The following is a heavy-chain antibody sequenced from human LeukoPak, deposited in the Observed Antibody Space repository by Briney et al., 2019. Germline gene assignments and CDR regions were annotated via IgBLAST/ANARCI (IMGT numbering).Heavy chain of an antibody. CDR2: IYSDNT. Sequence: GGSLRLSCTVSGFTVSSNSMSWVRQAPGKGLEWVSFIYSDNTHYSDSVKGRFTISRDNSKNTLYLQMNSLRAEDTAVYYCARSVDYAYYMDVWGKGTTVTISS. CDR3: ARSVDYAYYMDV. J-gene: IGHJ6*03. CDR1: GFTVSSNS. D-gene: IGHD4-17*01. V-gene: IGHV3-53*01.